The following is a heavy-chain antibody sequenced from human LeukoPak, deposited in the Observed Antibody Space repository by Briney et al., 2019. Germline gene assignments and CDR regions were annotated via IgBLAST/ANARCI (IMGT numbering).Heavy chain of an antibody. V-gene: IGHV3-23*01. Sequence: PGGSLRLSCAASGFAFSNFAMSWVRRGPGKGWEWCASITGRGRSTDYAGSVKGRFTISRDNSKDTLYVQMHSLRVEDTAVYYCAKDLSSSGSWVDYFDDWGQGILVTVSS. J-gene: IGHJ4*02. CDR1: GFAFSNFA. CDR3: AKDLSSSGSWVDYFDD. CDR2: ITGRGRST. D-gene: IGHD3-10*01.